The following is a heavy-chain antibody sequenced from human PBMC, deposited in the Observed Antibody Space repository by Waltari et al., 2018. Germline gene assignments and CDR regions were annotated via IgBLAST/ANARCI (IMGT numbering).Heavy chain of an antibody. Sequence: EEQLVDSGGGSVQPGGSLRLPCAASGLTISRHYMNWVRQAPGKGLEWVAVMYVGGATQYADSVKDRFIISRDNSKNTLYLQMHSLRVDDTAVYYCVRDIPRDDSSCDVWGQGTTVIVSS. CDR1: GLTISRHY. D-gene: IGHD6-13*01. CDR3: VRDIPRDDSSCDV. V-gene: IGHV3-66*01. CDR2: MYVGGAT. J-gene: IGHJ6*02.